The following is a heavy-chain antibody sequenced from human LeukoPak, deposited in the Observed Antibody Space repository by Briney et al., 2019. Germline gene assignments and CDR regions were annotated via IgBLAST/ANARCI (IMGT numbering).Heavy chain of an antibody. CDR3: AKDRGMVRGVTD. V-gene: IGHV3-43D*03. CDR2: ISWDGSDT. Sequence: GGSLRLSCAASGFTFDDYAMHWVRQAPGKGLEWVSLISWDGSDTYYADSVKGRFTISRDNSKNSLYLQMNSLRAEDTALYYCAKDRGMVRGVTDWGQGTLVTVSS. CDR1: GFTFDDYA. J-gene: IGHJ4*02. D-gene: IGHD3-10*01.